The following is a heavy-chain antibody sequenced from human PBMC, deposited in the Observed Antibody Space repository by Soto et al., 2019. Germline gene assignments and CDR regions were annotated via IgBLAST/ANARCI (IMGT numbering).Heavy chain of an antibody. J-gene: IGHJ3*02. CDR1: GFTFSSYA. CDR2: ISGSGGSK. V-gene: IGHV3-23*01. CDR3: AKPPPRDGDAFDI. D-gene: IGHD3-10*01. Sequence: GGSLRLSCAASGFTFSSYAMSWVRQAPGKGLEWVSAISGSGGSKYYADSVKGRFTISRNISKNTLYLQMNRLIAEDSAVYYCAKPPPRDGDAFDIWGQGTIITGSS.